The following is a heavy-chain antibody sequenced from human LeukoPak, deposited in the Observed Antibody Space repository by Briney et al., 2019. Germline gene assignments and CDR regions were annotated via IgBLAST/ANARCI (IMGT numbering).Heavy chain of an antibody. J-gene: IGHJ6*02. CDR2: ISAYNGNT. V-gene: IGHV1-18*01. CDR1: GYIFTSYG. D-gene: IGHD3-9*01. Sequence: ASVKVSCKASGYIFTSYGISWVRQAPGQGLEWMGWISAYNGNTNYAQKLQGRVTMTTDTSTSTAYMELRSLRSDDTAVYYCARVRYSDWLLSHYYYGMDVWGQGTTVTVSS. CDR3: ARVRYSDWLLSHYYYGMDV.